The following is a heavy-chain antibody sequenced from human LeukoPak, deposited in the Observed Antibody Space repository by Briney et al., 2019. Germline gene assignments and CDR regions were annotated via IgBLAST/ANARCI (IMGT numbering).Heavy chain of an antibody. V-gene: IGHV3-23*01. Sequence: PGASLRLSCAASGFTFSSYAMSWVRQAPGKGLEWVSAISGSGGSTYYADSVKGRFTISRDSSKNTLYLQMNSLRAEDTAAYYCAKATTGAFDYWGQGTLVTVSS. D-gene: IGHD1-1*01. CDR2: ISGSGGST. CDR3: AKATTGAFDY. J-gene: IGHJ4*02. CDR1: GFTFSSYA.